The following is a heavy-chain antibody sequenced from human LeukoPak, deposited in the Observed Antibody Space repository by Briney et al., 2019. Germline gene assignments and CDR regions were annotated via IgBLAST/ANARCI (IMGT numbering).Heavy chain of an antibody. CDR2: IWYDGSRD. V-gene: IGHV3-33*01. Sequence: GTSLRLSCAASGFTFRNYGMNWVRQAPGKGLEWVALIWYDGSRDYYVDFVKGRFTVSRDNSKNTLYLQMKNLRAEDTAVYYCARERIFDWLLATPNWFDPWGQGTLVTVSS. J-gene: IGHJ5*02. CDR3: ARERIFDWLLATPNWFDP. CDR1: GFTFRNYG. D-gene: IGHD3-9*01.